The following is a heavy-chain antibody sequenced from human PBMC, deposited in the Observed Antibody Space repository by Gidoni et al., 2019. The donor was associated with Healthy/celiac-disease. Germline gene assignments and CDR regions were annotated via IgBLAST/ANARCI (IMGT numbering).Heavy chain of an antibody. V-gene: IGHV3-15*01. J-gene: IGHJ6*02. CDR2: IKSKTDGGTT. Sequence: EVQLVESGGGLVKPGGSLRLSCAASGFTFSNAWMSWVRQAPGKGLEWVGRIKSKTDGGTTDYAAPVKGRFTISRDDSKNTLYLQMNSLKTEDTAVYYCGWWECSGGSCHIPTPMNYGMDVWGQGTTVTVSS. CDR3: GWWECSGGSCHIPTPMNYGMDV. D-gene: IGHD2-15*01. CDR1: GFTFSNAW.